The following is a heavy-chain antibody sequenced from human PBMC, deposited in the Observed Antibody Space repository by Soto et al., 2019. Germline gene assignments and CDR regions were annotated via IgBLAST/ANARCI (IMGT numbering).Heavy chain of an antibody. D-gene: IGHD2-15*01. CDR1: GGTFSSYT. Sequence: ASVKVSCKASGGTFSSYTISWVRQAPGQGLEWMGRIIANNGIANYAQKLQGRVTITTDTSTSTAYMELRSLRSDDTAVYYCASLGDCSGGSCYFDYWGQGTLVTVSS. CDR2: IIANNGIA. J-gene: IGHJ4*02. CDR3: ASLGDCSGGSCYFDY. V-gene: IGHV1-18*01.